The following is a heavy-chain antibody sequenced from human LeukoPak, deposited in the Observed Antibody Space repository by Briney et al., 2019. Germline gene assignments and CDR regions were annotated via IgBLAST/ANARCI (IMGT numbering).Heavy chain of an antibody. J-gene: IGHJ4*02. CDR2: IDGSGGST. CDR3: AKDRRLPWDYFDS. V-gene: IGHV3-23*01. D-gene: IGHD5-12*01. CDR1: GFTFSSYA. Sequence: GGSLRLSCVASGFTFSSYAMSWFRQAPGRGLEWVSAIDGSGGSTYYADSVEGRFTISRDNSKNTLYLQMNSLRAEDTAIYYCAKDRRLPWDYFDSWGQGTLVTVSS.